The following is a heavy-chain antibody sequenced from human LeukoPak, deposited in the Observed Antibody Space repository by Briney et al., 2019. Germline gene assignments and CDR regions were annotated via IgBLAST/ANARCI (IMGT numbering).Heavy chain of an antibody. CDR2: INPNSGGT. Sequence: ASVKVSCKAPGYTFTGYYMHWVRQAPGQGLEWMGWINPNSGGTNYAQKFQGRVTMTRDTSISTAYMELSRLRSDDTAVYYCARVRGCSSTSCYRRVVDYWGQGTLVTVSS. CDR1: GYTFTGYY. V-gene: IGHV1-2*02. J-gene: IGHJ4*02. D-gene: IGHD2-2*01. CDR3: ARVRGCSSTSCYRRVVDY.